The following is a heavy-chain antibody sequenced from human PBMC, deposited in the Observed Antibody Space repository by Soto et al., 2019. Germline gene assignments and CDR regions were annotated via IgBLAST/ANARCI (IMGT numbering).Heavy chain of an antibody. Sequence: SETLSLTCTVSGGSVSSGSFYWSWIRQPPGKGLEWIGLIYNSLTSNYNPSLKSRVTISVDTSKNQFSLNLSSVTAADTAVYFRARVPIRYSSSHYFDYWAQGALGSVSS. V-gene: IGHV4-61*01. CDR2: IYNSLTS. D-gene: IGHD6-6*01. J-gene: IGHJ4*02. CDR3: ARVPIRYSSSHYFDY. CDR1: GGSVSSGSFY.